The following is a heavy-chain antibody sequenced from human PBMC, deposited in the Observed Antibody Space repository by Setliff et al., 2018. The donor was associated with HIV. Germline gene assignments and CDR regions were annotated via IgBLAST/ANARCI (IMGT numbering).Heavy chain of an antibody. CDR3: ARDPTSYCTGGNCHSGRFAS. Sequence: SETLSLTCTASGGSISSHYWSWIRQPPGKGLEWIGSIYYSDSINYNPSLKSRVTISVDTPKNQFSLKLSSVTAADTAVYYCARDPTSYCTGGNCHSGRFASWGQGTLVTVSS. D-gene: IGHD2-15*01. J-gene: IGHJ4*02. CDR1: GGSISSHY. CDR2: IYYSDSI. V-gene: IGHV4-59*11.